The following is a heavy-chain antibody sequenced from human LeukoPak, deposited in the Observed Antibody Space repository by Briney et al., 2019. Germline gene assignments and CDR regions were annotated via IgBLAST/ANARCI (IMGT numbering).Heavy chain of an antibody. D-gene: IGHD3-9*01. J-gene: IGHJ5*02. CDR1: PGSIRSYY. CDR2: IFNSGNT. V-gene: IGHV4-59*08. Sequence: SETLSLTCTVSPGSIRSYYWSWIRQPPGKGLELIGYIFNSGNTNYNPSLKSRITMSLDTSKSQFSLKLSSVTAADTAVYYCARQGWGILTGNNWFDPWGQGTLVTVSS. CDR3: ARQGWGILTGNNWFDP.